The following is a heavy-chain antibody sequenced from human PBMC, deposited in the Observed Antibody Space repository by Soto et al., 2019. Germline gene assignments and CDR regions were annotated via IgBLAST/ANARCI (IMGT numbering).Heavy chain of an antibody. CDR3: LTTSFHYYYFMHV. D-gene: IGHD4-4*01. Sequence: SETLSLTCTVSGGSISSSSYYWGWIRQPPGKGLEWIGSIYYSGSTYYNPSLKSRVTISVDTSKNQFSLKLISVTAADTAVYYCLTTSFHYYYFMHVWGKGTTVTVSS. CDR2: IYYSGST. V-gene: IGHV4-39*01. J-gene: IGHJ6*03. CDR1: GGSISSSSYY.